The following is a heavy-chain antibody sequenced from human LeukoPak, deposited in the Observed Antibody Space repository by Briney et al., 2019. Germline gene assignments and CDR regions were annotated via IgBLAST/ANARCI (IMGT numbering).Heavy chain of an antibody. J-gene: IGHJ4*02. CDR2: INHSGST. V-gene: IGHV4-34*01. Sequence: SETLSLTCAVYGGSFSGYYWSWIRQPPGEGLEWIGEINHSGSTNYNPSLKSRVTISVDTSKNQFSLKLSSVTAADTAVYYCARGYGSGSVYFDYWGQGTLVTVSS. D-gene: IGHD3-10*01. CDR1: GGSFSGYY. CDR3: ARGYGSGSVYFDY.